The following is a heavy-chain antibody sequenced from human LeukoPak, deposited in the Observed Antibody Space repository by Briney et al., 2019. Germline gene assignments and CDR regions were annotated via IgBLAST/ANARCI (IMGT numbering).Heavy chain of an antibody. Sequence: GGSLSLSCITSGFTFGDHAMSWVRQAPGKGLEWVGFIRSKAYRGTTEYGASVKGRFTISRDDSNSIAYLQMNSLKIEDTAVYYCTRGPIQLWIHNAMDVWGQGTAVTVSS. CDR3: TRGPIQLWIHNAMDV. V-gene: IGHV3-49*04. CDR2: IRSKAYRGTT. D-gene: IGHD5-18*01. J-gene: IGHJ6*02. CDR1: GFTFGDHA.